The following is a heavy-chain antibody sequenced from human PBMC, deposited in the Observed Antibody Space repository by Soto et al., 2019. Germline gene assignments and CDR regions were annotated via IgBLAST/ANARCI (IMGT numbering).Heavy chain of an antibody. CDR3: ARETGEYYYYGMDV. CDR1: GYTFTSYG. V-gene: IGHV1-18*01. D-gene: IGHD3-16*01. CDR2: ISAYNGNT. J-gene: IGHJ6*02. Sequence: GASVKVSCKASGYTFTSYGISWVRQAPGQGLEWMGWISAYNGNTNYAQKLQGRVTMATDTSTSTAYMELRSLRSDDTAVYYCARETGEYYYYGMDVWGQGTTVTVSS.